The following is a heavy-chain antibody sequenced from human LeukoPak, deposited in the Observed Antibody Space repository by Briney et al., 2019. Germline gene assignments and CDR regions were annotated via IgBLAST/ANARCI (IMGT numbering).Heavy chain of an antibody. CDR2: IHYSGST. D-gene: IGHD2-2*01. Sequence: PSETLSPTCTVSGGSVSSGSYYWSWIRQPPGKGLEWIGYIHYSGSTNYNPSLESRVTISVDTSKNQFSLKLNSVTAADTAVYYCARDKGYCSSTRCYGLDYWGQGTLVTVSS. CDR1: GGSVSSGSYY. V-gene: IGHV4-61*01. J-gene: IGHJ4*02. CDR3: ARDKGYCSSTRCYGLDY.